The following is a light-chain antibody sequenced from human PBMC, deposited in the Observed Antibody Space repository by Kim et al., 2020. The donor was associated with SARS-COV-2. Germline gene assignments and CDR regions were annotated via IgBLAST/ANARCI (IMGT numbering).Light chain of an antibody. CDR3: QVWDSSSDHVV. J-gene: IGLJ2*01. CDR1: NIGSQS. V-gene: IGLV3-21*04. Sequence: APGERATITCAGNNIGSQSVLWYQQKPGQAPLLVIFYDSDRPSGIPERFSGSNSGNTATLTISRVEAGDEADYYCQVWDSSSDHVVFGGGTQLTVL. CDR2: YDS.